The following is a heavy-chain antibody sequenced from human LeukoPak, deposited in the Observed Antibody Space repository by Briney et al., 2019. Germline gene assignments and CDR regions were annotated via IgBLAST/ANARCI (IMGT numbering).Heavy chain of an antibody. J-gene: IGHJ4*02. CDR3: ARAGYCSGGSCYGSDY. CDR1: GFTFSSYG. CDR2: IWYDGSIQ. Sequence: QGGRSLRLSCAASGFTFSSYGMHWVRQAPGKGLEWVAAIWYDGSIQYYADSVKGRFTISRDNSKNTLYLQMDSLRAEDTAVYYCARAGYCSGGSCYGSDYWGQGTLVSVSS. D-gene: IGHD2-15*01. V-gene: IGHV3-33*01.